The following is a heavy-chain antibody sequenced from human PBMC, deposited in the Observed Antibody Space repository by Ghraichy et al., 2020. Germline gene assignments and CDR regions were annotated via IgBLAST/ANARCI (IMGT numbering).Heavy chain of an antibody. CDR1: GGSISSSNW. V-gene: IGHV4-4*02. CDR3: ARKSYSSSWFYFDY. Sequence: SETLSLTCAVSGGSISSSNWWSWVRQPPGKGLEWIGEIYHSGSTKYNPSLKSRVTMSLDKAKNQLSLKLSSVTAADTAMYYCARKSYSSSWFYFDYWGQETLVTVSS. CDR2: IYHSGST. D-gene: IGHD6-13*01. J-gene: IGHJ4*02.